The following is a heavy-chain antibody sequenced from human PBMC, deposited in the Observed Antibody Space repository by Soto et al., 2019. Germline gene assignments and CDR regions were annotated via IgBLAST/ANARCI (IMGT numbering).Heavy chain of an antibody. CDR1: GFSLTTSGVG. CDR3: APRVLRTVFGLVTTTAIYFDF. D-gene: IGHD3-3*01. Sequence: QITLNESGPTQVKPRQTLTLTCTFSGFSLTTSGVGVGWIRQSPGKAPEWLALIYWADDKRYSPSLKSRLTITKATSKNQVVLTMADLDPADTATYYCAPRVLRTVFGLVTTTAIYFDFWGQGTPVAVSS. J-gene: IGHJ4*02. V-gene: IGHV2-5*02. CDR2: IYWADDK.